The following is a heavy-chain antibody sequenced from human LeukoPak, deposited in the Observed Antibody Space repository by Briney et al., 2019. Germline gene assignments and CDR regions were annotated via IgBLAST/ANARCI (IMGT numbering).Heavy chain of an antibody. CDR3: ARGGYCSGGSCYTREYYYYYYGMDV. CDR2: IYYSGST. J-gene: IGHJ6*02. Sequence: SETLSLTCTVSGGSISSGGYYWSRIRQHPGKGLEWIGYIYYSGSTYYNPSLKSRVTISVDTSKNQFSLKLSSVTAADTAVYYCARGGYCSGGSCYTREYYYYYYGMDVWGQGTTVTVSS. CDR1: GGSISSGGYY. D-gene: IGHD2-15*01. V-gene: IGHV4-31*03.